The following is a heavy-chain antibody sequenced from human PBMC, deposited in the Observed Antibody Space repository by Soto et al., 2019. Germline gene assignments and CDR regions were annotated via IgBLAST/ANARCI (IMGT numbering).Heavy chain of an antibody. CDR2: VSYSGST. Sequence: SETLSLTCNVSGGSISSYYWNWIRQSPGKGLEWIGYVSYSGSTNYNPSLKSRVTISADTSKNQFSLRLSSVTAADTAVYYCARADDKMATIDYWRQGALVTVSS. CDR1: GGSISSYY. D-gene: IGHD5-12*01. CDR3: ARADDKMATIDY. V-gene: IGHV4-59*01. J-gene: IGHJ4*02.